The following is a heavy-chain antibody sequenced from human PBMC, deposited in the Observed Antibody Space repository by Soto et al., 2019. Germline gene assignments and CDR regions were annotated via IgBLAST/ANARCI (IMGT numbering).Heavy chain of an antibody. CDR3: ARVRREFDTGGPVGY. D-gene: IGHD3-10*01. Sequence: LSLTCAVSGGSISSGDYSWNWIRQPPGKGLEWIGYIYYGGSTYYNPSLQSRVTMSVDRSRNQFSLKLNSVTAADTAVYYCARVRREFDTGGPVGYWGQGTLATVRS. CDR2: IYYGGST. V-gene: IGHV4-30-2*01. J-gene: IGHJ4*02. CDR1: GGSISSGDYS.